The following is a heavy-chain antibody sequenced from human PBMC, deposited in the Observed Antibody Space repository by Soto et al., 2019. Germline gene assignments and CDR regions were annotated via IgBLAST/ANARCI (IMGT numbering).Heavy chain of an antibody. CDR1: TFTINTYS. Sequence: LRLSCVASTFTINTYSLNWVRQAPGKGLEWVSSITSGSSFIDYADSVKGRFTISRDDAKNSLFLQMSSLRADDTAVYYCARSQRNGAMDVWGQGTTVTVSS. J-gene: IGHJ6*02. CDR2: ITSGSSFI. CDR3: ARSQRNGAMDV. D-gene: IGHD2-8*01. V-gene: IGHV3-21*01.